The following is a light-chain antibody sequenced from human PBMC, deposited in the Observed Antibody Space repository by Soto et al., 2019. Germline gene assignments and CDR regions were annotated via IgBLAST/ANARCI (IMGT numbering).Light chain of an antibody. J-gene: IGLJ1*01. Sequence: QPALTQPPSASGSPGQSVTISCTGTSSDVGGYNYVSWYQQHPGKAPKLMIYEVSKRPSGVPDRFSGSKSGNTASLTVSGLQAEDEADYYCNSYADSNKFVFGSGTKVTVL. CDR3: NSYADSNKFV. CDR1: SSDVGGYNY. V-gene: IGLV2-8*01. CDR2: EVS.